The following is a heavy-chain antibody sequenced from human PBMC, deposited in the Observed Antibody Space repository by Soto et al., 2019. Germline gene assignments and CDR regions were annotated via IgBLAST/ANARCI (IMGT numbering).Heavy chain of an antibody. J-gene: IGHJ4*02. V-gene: IGHV6-1*01. CDR3: ARGHPIFGVVSH. Sequence: SQTLSLTCAISSDSVSINSAAWNWIRQSPSRGLEWLGRTYYRSKCYKDYAVSVKSRITINTDTSKNQFSLQVNSVTPEDTDLYYCARGHPIFGVVSHWVQGTLVTVPP. D-gene: IGHD3-3*01. CDR1: SDSVSINSAA. CDR2: TYYRSKCYK.